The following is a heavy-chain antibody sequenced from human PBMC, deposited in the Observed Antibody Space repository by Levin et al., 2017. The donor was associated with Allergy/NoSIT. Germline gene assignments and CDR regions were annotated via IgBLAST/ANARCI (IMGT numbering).Heavy chain of an antibody. V-gene: IGHV3-21*01. Sequence: GGSLRLSCAASGFTFSSYSMNWVRQAPGKGLEWVSSISSSSSYIYYADSVKGRFTISRDNAKNSLYLQMNSLRAEDTAVYYCARDRGRLDAFDIWGQGTMVTVSS. D-gene: IGHD1-26*01. CDR1: GFTFSSYS. CDR3: ARDRGRLDAFDI. CDR2: ISSSSSYI. J-gene: IGHJ3*02.